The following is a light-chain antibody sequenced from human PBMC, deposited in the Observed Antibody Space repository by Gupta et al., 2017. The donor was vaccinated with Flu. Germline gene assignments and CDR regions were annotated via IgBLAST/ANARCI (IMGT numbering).Light chain of an antibody. V-gene: IGLV3-19*01. CDR1: SLRSYY. CDR2: GKN. CDR3: KSRDSSGNLCV. J-gene: IGLJ3*02. Sequence: SSELTQDPAVSVALGQTVRITCQGDSLRSYYASWYQQKPGTAPVLVIYGKNNRPSGIPDRFSGSSSGTTASLNITGLQAEDEADYDWKSRDSSGNLCVFGGGTKLTVL.